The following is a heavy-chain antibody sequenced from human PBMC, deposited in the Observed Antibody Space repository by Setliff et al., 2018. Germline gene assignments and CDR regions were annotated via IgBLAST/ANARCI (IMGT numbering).Heavy chain of an antibody. J-gene: IGHJ4*02. D-gene: IGHD5-18*01. V-gene: IGHV4-34*01. CDR3: ARVGGYSYGYKTDY. CDR2: INHSGST. Sequence: SETLSLTCAVYGGSFSGYYWSWIRQPPGKGLEWIGEINHSGSTNYNPSLKSRVTISVDTSKNQFSLKLSSVTAADTAVYYCARVGGYSYGYKTDYWGQGTLVTVSS. CDR1: GGSFSGYY.